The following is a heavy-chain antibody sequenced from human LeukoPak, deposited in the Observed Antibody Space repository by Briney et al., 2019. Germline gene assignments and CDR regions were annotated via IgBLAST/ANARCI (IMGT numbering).Heavy chain of an antibody. CDR2: IHTSGST. CDR3: ARAWDI. J-gene: IGHJ3*02. Sequence: SETLSLTCTVSGYSISSDYYWGWLRQPPGKGLEWIGRIHTSGSTNYNPSLNSRVTISVDTSKNQFSLKLSSVTAADTAMYYCARAWDIWGQGTMVTVSS. V-gene: IGHV4-38-2*02. CDR1: GYSISSDYY.